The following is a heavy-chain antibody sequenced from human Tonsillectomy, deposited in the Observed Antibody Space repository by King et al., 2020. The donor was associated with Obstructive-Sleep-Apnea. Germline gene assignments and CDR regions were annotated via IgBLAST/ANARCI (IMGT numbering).Heavy chain of an antibody. D-gene: IGHD3-9*01. Sequence: VQLVESGGGLVQPGGSLRLSCAASRFSFSNYWMNWVRQAPGKGLEWVASIKQDGGYKYYLDSVTGRFTISRDNAENSLYLRMNSLRVEDTALYYCARGDWSFDYWGQGTLVTVSS. V-gene: IGHV3-7*01. CDR2: IKQDGGYK. CDR3: ARGDWSFDY. J-gene: IGHJ4*02. CDR1: RFSFSNYW.